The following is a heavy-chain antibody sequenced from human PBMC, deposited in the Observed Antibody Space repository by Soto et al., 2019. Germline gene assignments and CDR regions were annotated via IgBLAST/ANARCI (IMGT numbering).Heavy chain of an antibody. CDR3: AGGLDQSTVFGYYYYGMDV. CDR1: GYTFTSYG. CDR2: ISAYNGNT. D-gene: IGHD4-17*01. Sequence: QVQLVQSGAEVKKPGASVKVSCKASGYTFTSYGISWVRQAPGQGLEWMGWISAYNGNTNYAQKLQGRVTMTTDTSTSTAYMELRSLRSDDTAVYYCAGGLDQSTVFGYYYYGMDVWGQGTTVTVSS. J-gene: IGHJ6*02. V-gene: IGHV1-18*01.